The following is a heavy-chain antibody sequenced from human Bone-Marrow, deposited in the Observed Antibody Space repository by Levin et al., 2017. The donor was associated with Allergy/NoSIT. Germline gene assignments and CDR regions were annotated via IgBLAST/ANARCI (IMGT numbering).Heavy chain of an antibody. V-gene: IGHV4-4*01. D-gene: IGHD3-10*01. CDR2: VYHDGSS. J-gene: IGHJ4*02. CDR3: ARRRGATIGPFDY. CDR1: GDSFSSPNW. Sequence: GSLRLSCVVSGDSFSSPNWWSWVRQPPGKGLEWIGEVYHDGSSNYNPSLKSRVTISMDRSKNQFSLNVNSVTAADTAVYFCARRRGATIGPFDYWGQGSLVTVSS.